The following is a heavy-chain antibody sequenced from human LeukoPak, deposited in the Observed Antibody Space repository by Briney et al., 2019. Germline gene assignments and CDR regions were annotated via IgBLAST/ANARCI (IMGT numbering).Heavy chain of an antibody. J-gene: IGHJ4*02. CDR3: ARSPPAY. CDR1: GFAFSSFE. Sequence: GGSLRLSCAASGFAFSSFEMNWVRQAPGKGLEWVSYISSSGKTIYYSGSVKGRFTISRDNAKNSLYLQMSSLRAEDTAVYYCARSPPAYWGQGTLVTVSS. CDR2: ISSSGKTI. V-gene: IGHV3-48*03.